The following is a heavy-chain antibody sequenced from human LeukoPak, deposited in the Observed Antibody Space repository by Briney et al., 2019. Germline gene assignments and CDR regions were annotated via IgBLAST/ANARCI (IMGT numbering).Heavy chain of an antibody. CDR1: GGSISSYY. J-gene: IGHJ4*02. CDR3: ARVRGLRLKELDY. V-gene: IGHV4-34*01. CDR2: INHSGST. D-gene: IGHD4-17*01. Sequence: PSETLSLTCTVSGGSISSYYWSWIRQPPGKGLEWIGEINHSGSTNYNPSLKSRVTISVDTSKNQFSLKLSSVTAADTAVYYCARVRGLRLKELDYWGQGTLVTVSS.